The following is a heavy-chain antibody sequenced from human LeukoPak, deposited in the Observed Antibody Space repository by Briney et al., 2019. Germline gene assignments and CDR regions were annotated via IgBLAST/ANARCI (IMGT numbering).Heavy chain of an antibody. V-gene: IGHV3-66*01. J-gene: IGHJ4*02. CDR1: GFTVSSNY. CDR3: ARFVAAAGAPDYFDY. D-gene: IGHD6-13*01. Sequence: GGSLRLSCAASGFTVSSNYMSWVRQAPGKGLEWVSVIYSGGSTYYADSVEGRFTISRDNSKNTLYLQMNSLRAEDTAVYYCARFVAAAGAPDYFDYWGQGTLVTVSS. CDR2: IYSGGST.